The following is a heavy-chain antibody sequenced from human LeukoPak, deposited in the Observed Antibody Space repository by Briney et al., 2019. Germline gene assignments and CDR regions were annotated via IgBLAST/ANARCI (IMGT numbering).Heavy chain of an antibody. Sequence: PGGSLRLSCAASGFNFDDYGMSWVRQAPGMGLEWVSGINWNGGSTGYADSVRGRFTISRDNAKNTLYLQMNSLRAEDTAVYFCARGGQDDFSDSWGQGTLVTVSS. V-gene: IGHV3-20*04. J-gene: IGHJ4*02. CDR2: INWNGGST. D-gene: IGHD4-11*01. CDR3: ARGGQDDFSDS. CDR1: GFNFDDYG.